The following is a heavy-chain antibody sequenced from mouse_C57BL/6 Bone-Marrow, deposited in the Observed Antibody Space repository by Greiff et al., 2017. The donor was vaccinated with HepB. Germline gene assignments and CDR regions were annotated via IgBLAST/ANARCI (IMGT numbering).Heavy chain of an antibody. D-gene: IGHD2-3*01. Sequence: EVKLVESGGGLVKPGGSLKLSCAASGFTFSSYAMSWVRQTPEKRLEWVATISDGGSYTYYPDNVKGRFTISRDNAKNNLYLQMSHLKSEDTAMYYCARDIYDGYYIFAYWGQGTLVTVSA. J-gene: IGHJ3*01. CDR3: ARDIYDGYYIFAY. CDR1: GFTFSSYA. CDR2: ISDGGSYT. V-gene: IGHV5-4*01.